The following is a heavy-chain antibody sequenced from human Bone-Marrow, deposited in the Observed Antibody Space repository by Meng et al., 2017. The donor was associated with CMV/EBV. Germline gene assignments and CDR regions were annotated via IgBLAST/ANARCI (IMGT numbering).Heavy chain of an antibody. CDR1: GYTFTGYY. J-gene: IGHJ4*02. V-gene: IGHV1-2*02. D-gene: IGHD3-10*01. CDR3: ARDSGKYGSGSYNVY. Sequence: ASVKVSCKASGYTFTGYYMHWVRQAPGQGLEWMGWINPNSGGTNYAQKFQGTVTMTRDTSISTAYMELGRLRFDDTAVYYCARDSGKYGSGSYNVYWGQGTLVTVSS. CDR2: INPNSGGT.